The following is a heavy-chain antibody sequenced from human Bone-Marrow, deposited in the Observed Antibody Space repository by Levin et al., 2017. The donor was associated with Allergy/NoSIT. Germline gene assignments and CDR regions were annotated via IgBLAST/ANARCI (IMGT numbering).Heavy chain of an antibody. CDR1: GFTFDDYA. Sequence: LSLTCAASGFTFDDYAMHWVRQAPGKGLEWVSGISWNSGSIGYADSVKGRFTISRDNAKNSLYLQMNSLRAEDTALYYCAKDRAGITMVRGVRGSAFDYWGQGTLVTVSS. D-gene: IGHD3-10*01. CDR2: ISWNSGSI. J-gene: IGHJ4*02. V-gene: IGHV3-9*01. CDR3: AKDRAGITMVRGVRGSAFDY.